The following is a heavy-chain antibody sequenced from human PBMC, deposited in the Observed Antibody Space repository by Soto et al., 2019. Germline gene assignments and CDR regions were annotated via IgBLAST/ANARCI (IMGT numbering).Heavy chain of an antibody. D-gene: IGHD2-2*01. V-gene: IGHV3-23*01. CDR1: GFTFSTYA. J-gene: IGHJ6*02. CDR3: ATRRDASYYYYGMDV. CDR2: ISGSGGST. Sequence: PGGSLRLSCAASGFTFSTYAMSWVRQAPGKWLEWVSAISGSGGSTYYADSVKGRFTISRDNSKNTLFLQMNSLRAEDTAVYYCATRRDASYYYYGMDVWRQGTTVTVSS.